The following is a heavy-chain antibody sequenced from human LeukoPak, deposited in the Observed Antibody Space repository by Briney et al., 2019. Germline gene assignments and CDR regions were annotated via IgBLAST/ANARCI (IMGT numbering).Heavy chain of an antibody. Sequence: SETLSLTCTVSGGSISSYYWSWIRQPPGKGLEWIGYIYYSGSTNYNPSLKSRVTISVDTSKNQFSLKLCSVTAADTAVYYCAEYGSGTDAFDIWGQGTMVTVSS. CDR1: GGSISSYY. J-gene: IGHJ3*02. CDR2: IYYSGST. V-gene: IGHV4-59*01. CDR3: AEYGSGTDAFDI. D-gene: IGHD3-10*01.